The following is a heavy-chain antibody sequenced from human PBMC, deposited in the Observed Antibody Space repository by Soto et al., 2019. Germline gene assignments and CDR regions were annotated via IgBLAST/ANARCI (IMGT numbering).Heavy chain of an antibody. Sequence: LVESGGGLVSPGGSLRLSCVAYGFRFSDHSMTLVRQSPGKGLQWIAYISSSIDNIYYAESVRGRFTVTRDNAKNALFLEMNSLRKHDTATDYYARLPKGSLVTAWGQGTRVPVSS. V-gene: IGHV3-48*02. CDR2: ISSSIDNI. J-gene: IGHJ4*02. CDR1: GFRFSDHS. D-gene: IGHD2-21*02. CDR3: ARLPKGSLVTA.